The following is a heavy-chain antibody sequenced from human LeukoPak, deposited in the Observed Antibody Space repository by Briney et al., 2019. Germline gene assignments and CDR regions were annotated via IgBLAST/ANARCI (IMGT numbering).Heavy chain of an antibody. CDR1: GGSFSGYY. D-gene: IGHD3-22*01. CDR3: ARLDPAMIVAIDY. J-gene: IGHJ4*02. Sequence: PPETLSLTCAVYGGSFSGYYWSWIRQPPGKGLEWIGEINHSGSTNYNPSLKSRVTISVDTSKNQFSLKLSSATAADTAVYYCARLDPAMIVAIDYWGQGTLVTVSS. CDR2: INHSGST. V-gene: IGHV4-34*01.